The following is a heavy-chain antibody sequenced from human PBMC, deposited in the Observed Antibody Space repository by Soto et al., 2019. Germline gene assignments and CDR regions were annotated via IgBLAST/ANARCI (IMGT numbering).Heavy chain of an antibody. CDR3: ARHPSPPYNFTYGDF. CDR1: GYSFLNFW. CDR2: IYPGGSDT. J-gene: IGHJ4*02. D-gene: IGHD1-1*01. Sequence: LGESLKISCKASGYSFLNFWIGWVRQVPGKGPEGMGLIYPGGSDTRYSPSFQAKVTTRADQARTTAYLPWSSLKASDSAISLCARHPSPPYNFTYGDFWGQGTRVTVSS. V-gene: IGHV5-51*01.